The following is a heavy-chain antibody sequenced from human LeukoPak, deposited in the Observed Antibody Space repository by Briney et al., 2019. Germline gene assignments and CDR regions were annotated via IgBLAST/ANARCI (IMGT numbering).Heavy chain of an antibody. V-gene: IGHV1-46*01. J-gene: IGHJ2*01. CDR3: ARDGNWAPGLYWYFDL. D-gene: IGHD7-27*01. Sequence: ASVKVSCKASGYTFTGYYMHWVRQAPGQGLEWMGIINPSGGSTSYAQKFQGRVTMTRDTSTNTVYMELSSQRSEDTAVYYCARDGNWAPGLYWYFDLWGRGTLVSVSS. CDR1: GYTFTGYY. CDR2: INPSGGST.